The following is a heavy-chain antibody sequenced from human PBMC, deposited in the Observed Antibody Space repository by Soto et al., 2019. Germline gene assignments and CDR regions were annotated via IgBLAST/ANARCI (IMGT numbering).Heavy chain of an antibody. CDR1: GYTFTSHA. Sequence: ASVKVSCKASGYTFTSHAIHWVRQAPGQRLEWMGWINTGNGNTKYSQKFQGRVTFARDIFAATAYMEVSGLRSEDTAVYYCARDTGDSGHGYGMDVWGQGTTVTVSS. D-gene: IGHD5-12*01. V-gene: IGHV1-3*04. CDR3: ARDTGDSGHGYGMDV. CDR2: INTGNGNT. J-gene: IGHJ6*02.